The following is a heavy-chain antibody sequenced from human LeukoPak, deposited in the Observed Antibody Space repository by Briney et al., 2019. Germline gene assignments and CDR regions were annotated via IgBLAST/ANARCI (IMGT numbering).Heavy chain of an antibody. J-gene: IGHJ4*02. V-gene: IGHV3-66*01. CDR2: IYSGGST. CDR1: GFTVSSNY. D-gene: IGHD5-18*01. CDR3: ASSGYSYGYGSPFWY. Sequence: GGSLRLSCAASGFTVSSNYMGWVRQAPGKGLEWVSVIYSGGSTYYADSVKGRFTISRDNSKNTLYLQMNSLRAEDTAVYYCASSGYSYGYGSPFWYWGQGTLVTVSS.